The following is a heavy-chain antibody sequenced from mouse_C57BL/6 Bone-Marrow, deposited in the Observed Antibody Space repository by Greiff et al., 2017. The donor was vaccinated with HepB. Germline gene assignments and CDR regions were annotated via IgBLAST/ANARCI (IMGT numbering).Heavy chain of an antibody. D-gene: IGHD1-1*01. CDR3: ARHEEEGRRGRRFAY. V-gene: IGHV1-62-2*01. CDR1: GYTFTEYT. Sequence: VNLVESGAELVKPGASVKLSCKASGYTFTEYTIHWVKQRSGQGLEWIGWFYPGSGSIKYNEKFKDKATLTADKSSSTVYMELSRLTSEDSAVYFCARHEEEGRRGRRFAYWGQGTLVTVSA. CDR2: FYPGSGSI. J-gene: IGHJ3*01.